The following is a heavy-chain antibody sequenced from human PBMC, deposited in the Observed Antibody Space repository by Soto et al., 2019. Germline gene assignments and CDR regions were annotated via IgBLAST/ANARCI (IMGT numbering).Heavy chain of an antibody. CDR3: ARGGYSGNSKDPFYI. Sequence: PGKSLKISCKGSGYTFTAYWIGWVRQMPGKGLEWMGIIYPGDSDTRYSPSFQGQVTISADKSITTAYLQWSSLKASDSAMFYCARGGYSGNSKDPFYIWGPGTMVTVSS. D-gene: IGHD6-25*01. CDR2: IYPGDSDT. J-gene: IGHJ3*02. V-gene: IGHV5-51*03. CDR1: GYTFTAYW.